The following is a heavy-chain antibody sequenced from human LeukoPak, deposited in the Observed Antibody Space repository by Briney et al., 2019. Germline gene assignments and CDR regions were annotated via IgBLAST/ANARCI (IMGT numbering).Heavy chain of an antibody. CDR1: GGSISSYY. J-gene: IGHJ4*02. V-gene: IGHV4-59*01. D-gene: IGHD6-13*01. CDR2: IYYSGST. Sequence: SETLSLTCTVSGGSISSYYWSWIRQPPGKGLEWIGYIYYSGSTNYNPSLKSRVTISVDTSKNQFSLKLSSVTAADTTVYYCARDTEQQGFDYWGQGTLVTVSS. CDR3: ARDTEQQGFDY.